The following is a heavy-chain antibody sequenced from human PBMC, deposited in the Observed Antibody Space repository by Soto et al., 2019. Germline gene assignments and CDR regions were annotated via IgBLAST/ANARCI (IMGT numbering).Heavy chain of an antibody. J-gene: IGHJ4*02. CDR1: GYTFTSYY. V-gene: IGHV1-46*01. D-gene: IGHD3-22*01. CDR3: AKDRVPNDSSGYYSILTDS. Sequence: GASVKVSCKASGYTFTSYYMHWVRQAPGQGLEWMGIINPSGGSTSYAQKFQGRFTVSRDNSKNTLYLQMHSLRVEDTAVYYCAKDRVPNDSSGYYSILTDSWGQGTVVTVSS. CDR2: INPSGGST.